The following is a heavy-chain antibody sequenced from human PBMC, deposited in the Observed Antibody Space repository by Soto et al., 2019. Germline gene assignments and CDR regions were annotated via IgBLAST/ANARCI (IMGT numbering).Heavy chain of an antibody. Sequence: EVQLVESGGGLVQPGGSLRLSCATSGFNFSTYWVHWVRQVPGKGVVWVSRINSDGTTTDYADYVKGRFTISRDNAKKTLFLQMNSLRAEDTAVYYCTRDGGGRYYGGFYNWGQGTLVTVSS. CDR1: GFNFSTYW. V-gene: IGHV3-74*01. J-gene: IGHJ4*02. CDR3: TRDGGGRYYGGFYN. D-gene: IGHD1-26*01. CDR2: INSDGTTT.